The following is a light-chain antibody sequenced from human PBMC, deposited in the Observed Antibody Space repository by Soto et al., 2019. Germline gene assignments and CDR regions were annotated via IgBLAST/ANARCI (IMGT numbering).Light chain of an antibody. Sequence: EIVLTQSPATLSLSPGERATLSCRASQSVSSYLAWYQQKPGQAPRLLIYDASNRATGIPARFSGSGSGTEFTLTISSLQSEDFAVYYCQQRSNWPPITSGQGTRLEIK. CDR2: DAS. CDR3: QQRSNWPPIT. J-gene: IGKJ5*01. CDR1: QSVSSY. V-gene: IGKV3-11*01.